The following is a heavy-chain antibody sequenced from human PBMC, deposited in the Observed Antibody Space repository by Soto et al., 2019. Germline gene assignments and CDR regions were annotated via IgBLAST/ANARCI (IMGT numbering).Heavy chain of an antibody. CDR3: AKDRVTIFGVVPYYYYYMDV. CDR1: GFTFSTYS. CDR2: ISGSGGST. J-gene: IGHJ6*03. V-gene: IGHV3-23*01. D-gene: IGHD3-3*01. Sequence: GGSLRLSCAASGFTFSTYSMNWVRQAPGKGLEWVSAISGSGGSTYYADSVKGRFTISRDNSKNTLYLQMNSLRAEDTAVYYCAKDRVTIFGVVPYYYYYMDVWGKGTTVPVSS.